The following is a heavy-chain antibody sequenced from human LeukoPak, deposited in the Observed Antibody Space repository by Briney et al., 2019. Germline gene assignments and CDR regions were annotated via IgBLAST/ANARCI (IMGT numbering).Heavy chain of an antibody. D-gene: IGHD3-10*01. CDR1: GITLSNYG. CDR2: ICGSGGNT. Sequence: GGSLRLSCAVSGITLSNYGMSWVRQAPGKGLEWVSGICGSGGNTYYAASVKGRFTISRDNSKNTLYLQMNSLRAEDTAVYFWAKRGVVIRVILVGFHKEAYYFDSWGEGALGTLSS. J-gene: IGHJ4*02. V-gene: IGHV3-23*01. CDR3: AKRGVVIRVILVGFHKEAYYFDS.